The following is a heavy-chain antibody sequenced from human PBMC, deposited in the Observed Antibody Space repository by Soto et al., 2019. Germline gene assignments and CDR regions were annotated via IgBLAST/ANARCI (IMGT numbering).Heavy chain of an antibody. CDR1: GFTVSSNY. CDR2: IYSGGST. J-gene: IGHJ4*02. D-gene: IGHD5-12*01. V-gene: IGHV3-53*01. Sequence: HPGGSLRLSCAASGFTVSSNYMSWVRQAPGKGLEWVSVIYSGGSTYYADSVKGRFTISRDNSKNTLYLQMNSLRAEDTAVYYCARAGDGYKDVSYFDYWGQGTLVTVSS. CDR3: ARAGDGYKDVSYFDY.